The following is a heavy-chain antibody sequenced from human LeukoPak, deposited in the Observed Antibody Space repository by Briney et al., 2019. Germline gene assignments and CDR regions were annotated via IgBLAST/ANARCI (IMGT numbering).Heavy chain of an antibody. CDR3: ARWRSLQSEFDY. CDR1: GFSFSDHS. D-gene: IGHD5-12*01. V-gene: IGHV3-7*01. CDR2: IGTNAGST. Sequence: GGSLRLSCAASGFSFSDHSMAWVRQAPGKGLEWVAHIGTNAGSTEYGDSVKGRFTISRDDAKNSLFLQMHTLRADDTAVYYCARWRSLQSEFDYWGQGSLVTVSS. J-gene: IGHJ4*02.